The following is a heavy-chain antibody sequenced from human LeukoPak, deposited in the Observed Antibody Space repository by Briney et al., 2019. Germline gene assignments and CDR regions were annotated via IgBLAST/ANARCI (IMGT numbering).Heavy chain of an antibody. CDR3: ARAIDFWSGLYYFDY. CDR1: GYTFTGYY. CDR2: INPNSGGT. D-gene: IGHD3-3*01. J-gene: IGHJ4*02. Sequence: ASVKVSCKASGYTFTGYYMHWVRQAPGQGLEWMGWINPNSGGTNYAQKFQGRVTMTRDTSTSTVYMELSSLRSEDTAVYYCARAIDFWSGLYYFDYWGQGTLVTVSS. V-gene: IGHV1-2*02.